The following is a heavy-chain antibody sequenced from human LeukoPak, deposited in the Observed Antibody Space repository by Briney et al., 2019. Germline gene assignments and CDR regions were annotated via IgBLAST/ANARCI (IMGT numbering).Heavy chain of an antibody. Sequence: ASVKVSCKASGYTFTSYYMHWVRQAPGQGLEWMGIINPSGGSTSYAQRFQGRVTMTRDTSTSTVYMELSSLRSEDTAVYYCARDGYYDSSGYYANLYWYLDLWGRGTLVTVSS. CDR1: GYTFTSYY. V-gene: IGHV1-46*01. CDR3: ARDGYYDSSGYYANLYWYLDL. CDR2: INPSGGST. D-gene: IGHD3-22*01. J-gene: IGHJ2*01.